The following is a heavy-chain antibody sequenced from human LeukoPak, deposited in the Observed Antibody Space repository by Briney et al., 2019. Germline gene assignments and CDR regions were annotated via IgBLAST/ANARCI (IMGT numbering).Heavy chain of an antibody. CDR1: GFTFSSYS. D-gene: IGHD3-10*01. Sequence: GGSLRLSCAAPGFTFSSYSMNWVRQAPGKGLEWVSSISSSSSYIYYADSVKGRFTISRDNSKNTVYLQMNSLRPEDTALYYCARDKSYFGSGNYHYFDSWGQGALVIVSS. V-gene: IGHV3-21*01. J-gene: IGHJ4*02. CDR3: ARDKSYFGSGNYHYFDS. CDR2: ISSSSSYI.